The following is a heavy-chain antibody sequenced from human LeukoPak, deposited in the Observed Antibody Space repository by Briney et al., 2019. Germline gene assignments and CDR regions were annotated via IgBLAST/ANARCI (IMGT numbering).Heavy chain of an antibody. V-gene: IGHV3-23*01. D-gene: IGHD5-18*01. CDR3: ARGSYSYGYFGSY. Sequence: SGGSLRLSCAASAFTFSDYAMTWVRQAPGKGLEWVSAITGSGGTTYYADSVEGRFTISRDNSKNTLYLQMNSLRAEDTALYYCARGSYSYGYFGSYWGQGTLVTVSS. CDR1: AFTFSDYA. J-gene: IGHJ4*02. CDR2: ITGSGGTT.